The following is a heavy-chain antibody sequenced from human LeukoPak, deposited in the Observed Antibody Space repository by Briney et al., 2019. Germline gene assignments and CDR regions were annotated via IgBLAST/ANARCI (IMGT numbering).Heavy chain of an antibody. Sequence: ASVKVSCKASGYTFTSYGISWVRQAPGQGLEWMGWISAYNGNTNYAQKLQGRVTMTTDTSTSTAYMELRSLRSDDTAVYYCARHYDILTGYYGPFDYWGQGTLVTVSS. CDR1: GYTFTSYG. D-gene: IGHD3-9*01. J-gene: IGHJ4*02. V-gene: IGHV1-18*01. CDR3: ARHYDILTGYYGPFDY. CDR2: ISAYNGNT.